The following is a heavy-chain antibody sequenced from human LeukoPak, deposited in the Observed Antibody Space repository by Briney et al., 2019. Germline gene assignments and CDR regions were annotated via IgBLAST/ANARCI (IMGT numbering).Heavy chain of an antibody. D-gene: IGHD3-22*01. Sequence: PSETLSLTCTVSGGSISSSSYSWGWIRQPPGKGLEWIGSIYYSGSTYYNPSLKSRVTISVDTSKNQFSLKLSSVTAADTAVYYCARHRRTHDYYDSSGYYYAVGPVDYWGQGTLVTVSS. CDR2: IYYSGST. CDR3: ARHRRTHDYYDSSGYYYAVGPVDY. V-gene: IGHV4-39*01. J-gene: IGHJ4*02. CDR1: GGSISSSSYS.